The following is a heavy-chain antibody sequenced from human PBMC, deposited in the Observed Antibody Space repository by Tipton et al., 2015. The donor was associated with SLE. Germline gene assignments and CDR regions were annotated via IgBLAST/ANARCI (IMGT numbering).Heavy chain of an antibody. CDR3: AKDMYSSGTYFDY. CDR1: GFTFDDYA. D-gene: IGHD3-22*01. Sequence: SLRLSCAASGFTFDDYAMHWVRQAPGKGLEWVSGISWNSGSIGYADSVKGRFTISGDNAKNSLYLQMNSLRAEDTALYYCAKDMYSSGTYFDYWGQGTLVTVSS. J-gene: IGHJ4*02. CDR2: ISWNSGSI. V-gene: IGHV3-9*01.